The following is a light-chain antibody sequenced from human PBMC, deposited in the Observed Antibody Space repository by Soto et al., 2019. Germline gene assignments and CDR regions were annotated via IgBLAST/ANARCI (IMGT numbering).Light chain of an antibody. Sequence: EIVLTQSPATLSLSPGDRATLSCRASQSVRSSLAWFQQKPGQAPRLLIYDASKRATGIPARFSGSASGADFTLTISSLEPGDFAVYYCQQRSDWPPELTFG. CDR1: QSVRSS. CDR2: DAS. V-gene: IGKV3-11*01. J-gene: IGKJ4*01. CDR3: QQRSDWPPELT.